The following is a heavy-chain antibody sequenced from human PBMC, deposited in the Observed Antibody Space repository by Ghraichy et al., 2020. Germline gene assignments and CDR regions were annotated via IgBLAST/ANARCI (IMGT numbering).Heavy chain of an antibody. J-gene: IGHJ4*02. D-gene: IGHD2-2*01. Sequence: SETLSLTCAVYGGSFSGYFCGWIRQPPGKGLEWIGQINQSGSTKYNPSLKSRVTISVDLSKNQFSLELTSVTAADTAVYYCARGASKLGYCSGTSCPFDYWGQGTLVTVSS. CDR3: ARGASKLGYCSGTSCPFDY. V-gene: IGHV4-34*01. CDR1: GGSFSGYF. CDR2: INQSGST.